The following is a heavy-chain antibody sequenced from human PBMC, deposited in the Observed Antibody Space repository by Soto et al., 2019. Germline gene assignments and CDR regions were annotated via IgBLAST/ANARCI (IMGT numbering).Heavy chain of an antibody. CDR3: ARENERYSSGWYGPYYFDY. D-gene: IGHD6-19*01. Sequence: XGSLYLSCAASGFTFSSYGLHWVRQAPGKGLEWVAVIWYDGSNKYYADSVKGRFTLSRDNSKNTLYLQRNSLRAEDTAGYYCARENERYSSGWYGPYYFDYWGQGARVTVSS. CDR2: IWYDGSNK. J-gene: IGHJ4*02. V-gene: IGHV3-33*01. CDR1: GFTFSSYG.